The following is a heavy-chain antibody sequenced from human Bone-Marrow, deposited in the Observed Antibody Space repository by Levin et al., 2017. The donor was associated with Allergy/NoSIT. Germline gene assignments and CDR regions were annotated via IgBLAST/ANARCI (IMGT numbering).Heavy chain of an antibody. J-gene: IGHJ4*02. D-gene: IGHD2-8*01. CDR1: GDTFSRYG. CDR2: IIPVFGGA. Sequence: PVASVKVSCKASGDTFSRYGFSWVRQAPGHGLEWMGGIIPVFGGATYPQKFKGRVTITADESTSTTYLDLRSLRSDDTAVYYCARKRCPNGACPFDYWGQGTLVTVSS. CDR3: ARKRCPNGACPFDY. V-gene: IGHV1-69*13.